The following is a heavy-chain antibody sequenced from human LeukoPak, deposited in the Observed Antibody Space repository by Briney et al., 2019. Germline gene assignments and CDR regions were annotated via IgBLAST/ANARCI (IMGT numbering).Heavy chain of an antibody. V-gene: IGHV4-59*08. J-gene: IGHJ4*02. CDR2: IYYSGST. D-gene: IGHD6-19*01. Sequence: TSETLSPTCTVSGGSISSYYWSWIRQPPGKGLEWIGYIYYSGSTNYNPSLKSRVTISVDTSKNQFSLKLSSVTAADTAVYYCARHGHGVAVAGTVVPPKKYYFDYWGQGTLVTVSS. CDR3: ARHGHGVAVAGTVVPPKKYYFDY. CDR1: GGSISSYY.